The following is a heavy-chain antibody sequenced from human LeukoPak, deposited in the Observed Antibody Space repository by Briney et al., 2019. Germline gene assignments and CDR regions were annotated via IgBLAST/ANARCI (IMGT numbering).Heavy chain of an antibody. Sequence: GGSLRLSCAASGFTFSNYNISWVRQAPGKGLEWVSSISSSSSYIYYADSVKGRFTISRDNAKNALYLQMNSLRAEDTAVYYCARYSGRTSSFDYWGQGTLVTVSS. CDR2: ISSSSSYI. J-gene: IGHJ4*02. V-gene: IGHV3-21*01. CDR3: ARYSGRTSSFDY. CDR1: GFTFSNYN. D-gene: IGHD1-26*01.